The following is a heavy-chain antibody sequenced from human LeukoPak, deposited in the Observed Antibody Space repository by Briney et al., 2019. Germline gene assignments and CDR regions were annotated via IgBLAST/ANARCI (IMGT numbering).Heavy chain of an antibody. Sequence: GGSLRLSCAASGFTFDDYTMHWVRQAPGKGLEWVSLIRWDGGSTYYADSVKGRFSISRDNSKNSLYLQMNSLRTEDTALYFCAKDFSADWLQFTYMDVGDKGTTVTVSS. CDR1: GFTFDDYT. D-gene: IGHD3-9*01. J-gene: IGHJ6*03. V-gene: IGHV3-43*01. CDR3: AKDFSADWLQFTYMDV. CDR2: IRWDGGST.